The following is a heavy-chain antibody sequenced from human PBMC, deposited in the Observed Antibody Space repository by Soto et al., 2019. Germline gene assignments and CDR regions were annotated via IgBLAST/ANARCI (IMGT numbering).Heavy chain of an antibody. J-gene: IGHJ6*02. CDR1: GYTFTSYD. CDR3: ARIGSSFYNYGLDV. CDR2: MNPDSGHT. Sequence: QVQLVQSGVEVKEPGASVKVSCKASGYTFTSYDIHWVRQAAGQGLEWMGWMNPDSGHTGYAQKIQGRVTMTRDTSISTAYMELSSLRSEDTAVYYCARIGSSFYNYGLDVWGQGTTVTVSS. V-gene: IGHV1-8*01. D-gene: IGHD3-10*01.